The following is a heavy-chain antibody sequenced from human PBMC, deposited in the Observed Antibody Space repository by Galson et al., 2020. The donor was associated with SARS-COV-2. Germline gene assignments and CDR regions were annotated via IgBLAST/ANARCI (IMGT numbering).Heavy chain of an antibody. CDR3: ARDREASGWEFDQ. Sequence: ASVKVSCKASGYTFTGYYMHWVRQAPGQGLEWMGWINPNSGGTIYAQKFQGRVTMTRDTSISTAYMELNRLRSDDTAVYYCARDREASGWEFDQWGQGTLVTVSS. D-gene: IGHD6-19*01. J-gene: IGHJ4*02. CDR2: INPNSGGT. CDR1: GYTFTGYY. V-gene: IGHV1-2*02.